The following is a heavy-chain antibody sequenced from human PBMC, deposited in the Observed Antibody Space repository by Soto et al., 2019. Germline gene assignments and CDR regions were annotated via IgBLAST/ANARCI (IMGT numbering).Heavy chain of an antibody. V-gene: IGHV4-39*01. Sequence: QLQLQESGPGLVKPSETLSLTCTVSGGSLSSSSYYWGWIRQPPGKGLEWIGSIYYSGSTYYNPPLKSRVTRSVDTSKNQFSLKLSSVTAADTAVDYCARHGRRIAAAGTFYYWCQGTLVTVSS. CDR2: IYYSGST. J-gene: IGHJ4*02. D-gene: IGHD6-13*01. CDR1: GGSLSSSSYY. CDR3: ARHGRRIAAAGTFYY.